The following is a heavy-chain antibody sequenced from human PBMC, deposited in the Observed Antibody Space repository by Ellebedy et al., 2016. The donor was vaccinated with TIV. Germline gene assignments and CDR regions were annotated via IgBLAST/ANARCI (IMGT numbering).Heavy chain of an antibody. CDR1: GLIFSGYW. CDR3: ATDGTYGNFDN. CDR2: ITNDGSET. V-gene: IGHV3-74*01. Sequence: GESLNISXDVSGLIFSGYWMHWVRQAPGKGLVWVSRITNDGSETRYADSVKGRFTISRDNARKTVYLQMSSLRAEDTAVYYCATDGTYGNFDNWGQGTLVTASS. D-gene: IGHD1-26*01. J-gene: IGHJ4*02.